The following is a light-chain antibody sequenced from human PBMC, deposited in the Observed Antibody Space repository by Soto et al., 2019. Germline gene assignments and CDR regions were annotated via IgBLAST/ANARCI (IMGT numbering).Light chain of an antibody. V-gene: IGKV3-15*01. CDR3: QQYNNWPRT. CDR2: GAS. J-gene: IGKJ1*01. Sequence: EIVMTQSPAILSVSPGARVTLSCRASQTIGRNLAWYQQKPGQAPRLLIYGASTRATGMPARFSGSGSGTEFTLTISSLQPEDFALYSCQQYNNWPRTFGQGTKVDIK. CDR1: QTIGRN.